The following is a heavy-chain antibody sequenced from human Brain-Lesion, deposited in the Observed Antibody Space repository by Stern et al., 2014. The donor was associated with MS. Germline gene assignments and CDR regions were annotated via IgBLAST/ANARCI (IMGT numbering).Heavy chain of an antibody. D-gene: IGHD4-17*01. J-gene: IGHJ4*02. CDR2: IYSSGST. V-gene: IGHV4-39*01. Sequence: QVQLQESGPGLVKPSETLSLTCTVSGGSINTNNYYWGWIRQPPGKGLEWIGNIYSSGSTFYSPSLKIRVTMSVDTSKEQSHMKLSSVTAADTAVYYCARTGDDFGDYSLSYWGQGTLVTVSS. CDR1: GGSINTNNYY. CDR3: ARTGDDFGDYSLSY.